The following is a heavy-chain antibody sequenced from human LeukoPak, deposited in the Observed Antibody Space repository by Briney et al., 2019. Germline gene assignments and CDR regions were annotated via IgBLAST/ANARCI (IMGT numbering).Heavy chain of an antibody. V-gene: IGHV3-21*01. D-gene: IGHD3-10*01. J-gene: IGHJ6*02. CDR1: GSTFSSYS. CDR3: ARGRRHYYYGMDV. CDR2: ISSSSSYI. Sequence: GGSLRLSCAASGSTFSSYSMNWVRQAPGKGLEWVSSISSSSSYIYYADSVKGRFTISRDNAKNSLYLQMNSLRAEDTAVYYCARGRRHYYYGMDVWGQGTTVTVSS.